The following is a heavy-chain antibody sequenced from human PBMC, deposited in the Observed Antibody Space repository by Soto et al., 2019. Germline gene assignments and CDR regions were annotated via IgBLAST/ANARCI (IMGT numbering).Heavy chain of an antibody. CDR2: IIPIFGTA. CDR1: GGTFSSYA. V-gene: IGHV1-69*06. CDR3: ARDGGILGIAARPHYYYGMDV. J-gene: IGHJ6*02. D-gene: IGHD6-6*01. Sequence: GASVKVSCKASGGTFSSYAISWVRQAPGQGLERMGGIIPIFGTANYAQKFQGRVTITADKSTSTAYMELSSLRSEDTAVYYCARDGGILGIAARPHYYYGMDVWGQGTTVTVSS.